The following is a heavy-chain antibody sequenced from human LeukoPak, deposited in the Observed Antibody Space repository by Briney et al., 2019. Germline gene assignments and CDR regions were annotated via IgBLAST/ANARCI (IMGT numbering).Heavy chain of an antibody. D-gene: IGHD3-22*01. J-gene: IGHJ4*02. CDR2: INPRGGST. Sequence: GGSVKVSCKASGYTFTSYYMHWVRQAPGQGLEWMGIINPRGGSTSYAQKFQGRVTMTRDTSTSTVYMELSSLRSEDTAVYYCARGQDGYYDSSGYDYWGQGTLVTVSS. CDR3: ARGQDGYYDSSGYDY. CDR1: GYTFTSYY. V-gene: IGHV1-46*01.